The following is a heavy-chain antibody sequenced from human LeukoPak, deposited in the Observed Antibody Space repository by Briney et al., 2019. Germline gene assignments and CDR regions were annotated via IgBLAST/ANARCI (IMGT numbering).Heavy chain of an antibody. CDR1: GGSISGSY. J-gene: IGHJ5*02. CDR2: IYYSGST. V-gene: IGHV4-59*01. Sequence: SETLSLTCTVSGGSISGSYWNWIRQPPGKGLEWIGYIYYSGSTNYNPSLKSRVTISVDTSKNQFSLKLSSVTAADTAVYYCASLSSGSYNWFDPWGRGTLVTVPS. CDR3: ASLSSGSYNWFDP. D-gene: IGHD1-26*01.